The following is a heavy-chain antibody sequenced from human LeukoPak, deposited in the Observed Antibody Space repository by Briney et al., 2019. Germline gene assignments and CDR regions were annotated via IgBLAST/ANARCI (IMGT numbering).Heavy chain of an antibody. CDR1: GFTFSDHY. J-gene: IGHJ3*02. D-gene: IGHD3-16*01. Sequence: GGSLRLSCAGSGFTFSDHYIDWVRQAPGKGLEWVGRMRNKANSYTTENAASVKGRLTLSRDDSMRLVFLQLNSLKIEDTAVYYCARSPESGGNVFDIWGQGTMVTVSS. V-gene: IGHV3-72*01. CDR2: MRNKANSYTT. CDR3: ARSPESGGNVFDI.